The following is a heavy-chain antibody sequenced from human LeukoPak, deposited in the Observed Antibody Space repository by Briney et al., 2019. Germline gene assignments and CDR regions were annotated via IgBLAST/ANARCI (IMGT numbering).Heavy chain of an antibody. D-gene: IGHD1-26*01. CDR1: GYTFTSYY. J-gene: IGHJ4*02. CDR3: ARALGSDY. V-gene: IGHV1-2*02. CDR2: INPNSGDR. Sequence: GASVKVSCTASGYTFTSYYMHWVRQAPGQGLEWMGWINPNSGDRNYAQKFQGRVTMTRDTSISTAYMELSSLRSDDTAMYYCARALGSDYWGQGTLVTVSS.